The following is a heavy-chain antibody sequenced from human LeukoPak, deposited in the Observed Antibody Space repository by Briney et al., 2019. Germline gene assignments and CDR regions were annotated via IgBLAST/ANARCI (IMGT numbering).Heavy chain of an antibody. CDR1: GFTFSSSS. J-gene: IGHJ4*02. Sequence: GGSLRLSCAVSGFTFSSSSMNWVRQAPGKGLEWVSSISSSSYIYYADSVKGRFTISRDNAKNSLYLQMDSLRADDTAVYYCATSDDLWSGMDNWGQGTLVTVSS. CDR2: ISSSSYI. D-gene: IGHD3-3*01. CDR3: ATSDDLWSGMDN. V-gene: IGHV3-21*01.